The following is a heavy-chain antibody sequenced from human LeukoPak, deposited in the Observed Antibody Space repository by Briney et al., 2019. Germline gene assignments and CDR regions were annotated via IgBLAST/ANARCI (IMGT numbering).Heavy chain of an antibody. J-gene: IGHJ3*02. V-gene: IGHV3-48*01. Sequence: GGSLRLSCAASGFTFSSYSMNWVRQAPGKGLEWVSYISSSSSTVYYADSVKGRFTISRDNSKNTLYLQMNSLRAEDTAVYYCAKVRLRFLEWLFLDAFDIWGQGTMVTVSS. CDR1: GFTFSSYS. CDR2: ISSSSSTV. CDR3: AKVRLRFLEWLFLDAFDI. D-gene: IGHD3-3*01.